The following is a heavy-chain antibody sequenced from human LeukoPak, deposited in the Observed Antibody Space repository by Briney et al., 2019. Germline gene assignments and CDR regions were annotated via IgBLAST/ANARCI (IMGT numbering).Heavy chain of an antibody. D-gene: IGHD6-19*01. V-gene: IGHV3-21*01. CDR3: ARVRLFRAFDI. CDR1: GFTFSSYS. J-gene: IGHJ3*02. CDR2: ISSSSSYI. Sequence: PRGSLRLSCAASGFTFSSYSMNWVRQAPGKGLEWVSSISSSSSYIYYADSVKGRFTISRDNAKNSLYLQMNSLRAEDTAVYYCARVRLFRAFDIWGQGTMVTVSS.